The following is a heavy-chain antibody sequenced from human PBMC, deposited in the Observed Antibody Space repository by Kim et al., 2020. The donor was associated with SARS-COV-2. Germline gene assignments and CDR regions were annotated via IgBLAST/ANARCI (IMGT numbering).Heavy chain of an antibody. D-gene: IGHD3-9*01. CDR2: IYPGDSDT. CDR1: GYSFTSYW. V-gene: IGHV5-51*01. J-gene: IGHJ5*02. Sequence: GESLKISRKGSGYSFTSYWIGWVRQMPGKGLEWMGFIYPGDSDTRYSPSFQGQVTISADKSISTAYLQWSSLKASDTPMYYCARSGYDILTGYYLGWFDPWGQGTLVTVSS. CDR3: ARSGYDILTGYYLGWFDP.